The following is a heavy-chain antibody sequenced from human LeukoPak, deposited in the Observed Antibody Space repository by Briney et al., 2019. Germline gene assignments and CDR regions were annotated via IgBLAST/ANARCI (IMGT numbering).Heavy chain of an antibody. CDR1: GFTFSSYE. CDR3: ARESQYGMDV. J-gene: IGHJ6*04. Sequence: PGGSLRLSCAASGFTFSSYEMNWVRQAPGKGLEWVSYISSSGSTIYYADSVKGRFTISRDNAKNSLYLQMNSLRAEDTAVYYCARESQYGMDVWGKETTVTVSS. CDR2: ISSSGSTI. V-gene: IGHV3-48*03.